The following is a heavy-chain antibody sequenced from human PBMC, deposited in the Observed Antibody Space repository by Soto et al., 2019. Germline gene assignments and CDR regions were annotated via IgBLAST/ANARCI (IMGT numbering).Heavy chain of an antibody. D-gene: IGHD6-13*01. CDR1: GYSFTSYW. CDR3: ARQGSSWNDALDI. CDR2: IYPGDSDT. Sequence: RGESLKISCKDSGYSFTSYWIGWVRQMPGKGLEWMGIIYPGDSDTRYSPSFQGQVTISADKSISTAYLQWSSLKASDTAMYYCARQGSSWNDALDIWGQGTRVTVS. V-gene: IGHV5-51*01. J-gene: IGHJ3*02.